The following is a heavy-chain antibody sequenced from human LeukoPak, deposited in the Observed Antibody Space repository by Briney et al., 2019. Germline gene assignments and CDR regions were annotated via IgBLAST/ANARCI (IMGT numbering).Heavy chain of an antibody. Sequence: ASVKVSCKASGGTFSSYAISWVRQAPGQGLEWMGIMNPSGGSTSYPQKFQGRVTMTRDTSTSTVYMELSSLRSEDTAVYYCARDRVSGGYVTFGYWGQGTLVTVSS. CDR2: MNPSGGST. J-gene: IGHJ4*02. V-gene: IGHV1-46*01. CDR3: ARDRVSGGYVTFGY. CDR1: GGTFSSYA. D-gene: IGHD5-12*01.